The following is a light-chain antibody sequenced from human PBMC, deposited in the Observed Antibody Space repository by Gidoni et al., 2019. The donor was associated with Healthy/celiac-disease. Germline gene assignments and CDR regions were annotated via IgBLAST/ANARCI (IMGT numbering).Light chain of an antibody. Sequence: DIQMTQSPSSLSASVGDRVTITCRASQSISSYLNWYQQKPGKAPKLLIYAASSLQSGVPSRFSGSGSGTDFTLTISSRQPEDFATYYCQQSYSTLIFTFXPXTKVDIK. CDR2: AAS. CDR3: QQSYSTLIFT. J-gene: IGKJ3*01. V-gene: IGKV1-39*01. CDR1: QSISSY.